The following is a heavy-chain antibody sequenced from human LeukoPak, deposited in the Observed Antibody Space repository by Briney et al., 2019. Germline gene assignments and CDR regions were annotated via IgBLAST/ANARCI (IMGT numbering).Heavy chain of an antibody. CDR2: INQDGSET. CDR1: GLTFNTYW. J-gene: IGHJ1*01. V-gene: IGHV3-7*04. D-gene: IGHD6-13*01. CDR3: VKESSTWSWAEYLQH. Sequence: PGGSLRLSCAASGLTFNTYWMNWVRQAPGKGLEWVANINQDGSETYYVDSVKGRFTISRDNAKNSLYLQLNSPRADDTAVYYCVKESSTWSWAEYLQHWGQGSLVTVSS.